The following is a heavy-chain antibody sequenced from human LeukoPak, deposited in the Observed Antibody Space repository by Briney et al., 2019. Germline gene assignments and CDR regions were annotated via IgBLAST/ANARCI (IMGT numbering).Heavy chain of an antibody. D-gene: IGHD3-16*01. J-gene: IGHJ5*02. CDR2: IYTSGST. Sequence: SETLSLTCAVYGGSFSGYYWSWIRQPAGKGLEWIGRIYTSGSTNYNPSLKSRVTMSVDTSKNQFSLKLSSVTAADTAVYYCAREADHRGWFDPWGQGTLVTVSS. CDR1: GGSFSGYY. V-gene: IGHV4-4*07. CDR3: AREADHRGWFDP.